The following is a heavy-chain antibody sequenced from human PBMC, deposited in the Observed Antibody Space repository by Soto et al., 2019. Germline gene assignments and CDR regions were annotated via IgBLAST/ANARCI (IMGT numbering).Heavy chain of an antibody. Sequence: GASVKVSCKASGGTFSSYAISWVRQAPGQGLEWMGGIIPIFGTANYAQKFQGRVTITADESTSTAYMELSSLRSEDTAVYYCAGGAYCGGDCYPGAFDIWGQGTMVTVSS. CDR3: AGGAYCGGDCYPGAFDI. CDR2: IIPIFGTA. CDR1: GGTFSSYA. D-gene: IGHD2-21*02. J-gene: IGHJ3*02. V-gene: IGHV1-69*13.